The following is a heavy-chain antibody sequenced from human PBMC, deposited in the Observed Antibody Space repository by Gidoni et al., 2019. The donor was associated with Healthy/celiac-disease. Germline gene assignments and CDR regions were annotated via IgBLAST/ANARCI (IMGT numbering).Heavy chain of an antibody. CDR2: IYYSGST. V-gene: IGHV4-30-4*01. Sequence: QVQLQESGPGLVTPSQTLSLTCTVSGGSISSGDYYWSWSRQPPGKGLEWIGYIYYSGSTYYNPSLKSRVTISVDTSKNQFSLKLSSVTAADTAVYCCARDNRDVVVVAATGIQGYGMDVWGQGTTVTVSS. CDR3: ARDNRDVVVVAATGIQGYGMDV. D-gene: IGHD2-15*01. J-gene: IGHJ6*02. CDR1: GGSISSGDYY.